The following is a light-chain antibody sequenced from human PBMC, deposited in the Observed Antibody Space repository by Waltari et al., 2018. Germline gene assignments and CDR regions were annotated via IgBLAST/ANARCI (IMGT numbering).Light chain of an antibody. CDR2: GAS. J-gene: IGKJ1*01. V-gene: IGKV1-17*01. CDR3: QQHTSYPWT. CDR1: QGIRND. Sequence: DVQLTQSPSSLSASGGDRVTITCRASQGIRNDLAWYQQRPGKAPKRLIYGASTLPGGVPSRFSGSGSGTEFTLTISSLQPEDFATYYCQQHTSYPWTFGPGTTV.